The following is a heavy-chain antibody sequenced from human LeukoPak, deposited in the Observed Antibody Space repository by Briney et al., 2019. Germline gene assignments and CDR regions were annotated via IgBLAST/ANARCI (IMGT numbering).Heavy chain of an antibody. J-gene: IGHJ3*02. V-gene: IGHV1-46*01. CDR3: ARVAITMVRGVSFDAFDI. D-gene: IGHD3-10*01. CDR2: INPSGGST. CDR1: GYTFTSYY. Sequence: GASVKVSCKASGYTFTSYYMHWVRQAPGQGLEWMGIINPSGGSTSYAQKFQGRVTMTRDTSTSTVYMELSSLRSEGTAVYYCARVAITMVRGVSFDAFDIWGQGTMVTVSS.